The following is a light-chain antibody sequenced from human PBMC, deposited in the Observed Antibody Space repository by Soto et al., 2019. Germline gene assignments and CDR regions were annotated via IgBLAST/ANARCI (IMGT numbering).Light chain of an antibody. V-gene: IGLV2-14*01. Sequence: LTQPASVSGPPGQSITISCTGTSSDVGAYNYVSWYQQHPGKAPKLMIYEVSNRPSGVSNRFSGSKSGNTASLTISGLQAEDEADYYCSSYISSSTLVFGTGTKVNVL. CDR1: SSDVGAYNY. J-gene: IGLJ1*01. CDR3: SSYISSSTLV. CDR2: EVS.